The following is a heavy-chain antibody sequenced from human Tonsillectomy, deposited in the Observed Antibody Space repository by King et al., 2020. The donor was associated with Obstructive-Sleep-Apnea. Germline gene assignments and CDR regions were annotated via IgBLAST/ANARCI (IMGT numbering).Heavy chain of an antibody. Sequence: VQLVESGGGLVQPGGSLKLSCAASGFTFSGSAMHWVRQASGKGLEWVGRIRSKANSYATAYVASVKGRFTISREDSKNTAYLQMNSLKTEDTAVYYCTGPAVAGYFYFDYWGQGTLVTVSS. J-gene: IGHJ4*02. D-gene: IGHD3-22*01. V-gene: IGHV3-73*01. CDR3: TGPAVAGYFYFDY. CDR1: GFTFSGSA. CDR2: IRSKANSYAT.